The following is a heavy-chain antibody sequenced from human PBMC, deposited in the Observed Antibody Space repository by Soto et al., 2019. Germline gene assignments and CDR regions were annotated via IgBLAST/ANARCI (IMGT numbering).Heavy chain of an antibody. J-gene: IGHJ6*03. CDR2: FDPEDGET. D-gene: IGHD3-16*01. V-gene: IGHV1-24*01. CDR3: AGGLYYYYMDV. Sequence: VSSGMLSSKKCVNTLTELSMHWVRQAPGKGLEWMGGFDPEDGETICAQKFQGRVTMTEDTSTDTAYMELSSLRSEDTAVYYCAGGLYYYYMDVWG. CDR1: VNTLTELS.